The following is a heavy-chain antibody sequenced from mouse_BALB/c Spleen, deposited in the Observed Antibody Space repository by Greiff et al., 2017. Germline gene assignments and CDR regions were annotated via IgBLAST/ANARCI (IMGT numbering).Heavy chain of an antibody. CDR3: ARGGGNLIAY. J-gene: IGHJ3*01. V-gene: IGHV1S81*02. D-gene: IGHD2-1*01. CDR1: GYTFTSYW. Sequence: QVQLQQPGAELVKPGASVKLSCKASGYTFTSYWMHWVKQRPGQGLEWIGEINPSNGRTNYNEKFKSKATLTVDKSSSTAYMQLSSLTSEDSAVYYCARGGGNLIAYWGQGTLVTVSA. CDR2: INPSNGRT.